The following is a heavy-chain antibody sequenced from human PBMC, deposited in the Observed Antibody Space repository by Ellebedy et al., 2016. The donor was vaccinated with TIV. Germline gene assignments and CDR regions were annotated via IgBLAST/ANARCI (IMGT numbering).Heavy chain of an antibody. D-gene: IGHD3-22*01. CDR3: ARQYNYGTSGYYVDY. CDR2: IYHNGNT. Sequence: MPSETLSLTCTVSGGSISSYYWTWIRQPPGKGLEWIGYIYHNGNTNYNPSLKSRVTISVDTSKNHFSLKLSSVTAADTAVYYCARQYNYGTSGYYVDYWGQGTLLTVSS. J-gene: IGHJ4*02. V-gene: IGHV4-59*08. CDR1: GGSISSYY.